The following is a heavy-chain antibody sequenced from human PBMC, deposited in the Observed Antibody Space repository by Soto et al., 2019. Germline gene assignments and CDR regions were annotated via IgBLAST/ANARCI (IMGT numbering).Heavy chain of an antibody. CDR3: AAASGSYSPPNWFDP. D-gene: IGHD1-26*01. CDR1: GFTFSSYW. Sequence: PGGSLRLSCAASGFTFSSYWMHWVRQAPGKGLVWVSRINSDGSSTSYADSVKGRFTISRDNAKNTLYLQMNSLRAEDTAVYYCAAASGSYSPPNWFDPWGQGTLVTVSS. J-gene: IGHJ5*02. V-gene: IGHV3-74*01. CDR2: INSDGSST.